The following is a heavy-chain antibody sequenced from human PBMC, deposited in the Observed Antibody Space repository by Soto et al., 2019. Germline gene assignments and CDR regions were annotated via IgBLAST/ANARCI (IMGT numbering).Heavy chain of an antibody. CDR2: INSDGSST. D-gene: IGHD3-16*01. V-gene: IGHV3-74*01. Sequence: GGSLRLSCAASGFTFSSYWMHWVRQAPGKGLVWVSRINSDGSSTSYADSVKGRFTISRDNAKNTLYLQMNSLRAEDTAVYYRASLSGRGGHRDFDYWGQGTLVTVSS. J-gene: IGHJ4*02. CDR3: ASLSGRGGHRDFDY. CDR1: GFTFSSYW.